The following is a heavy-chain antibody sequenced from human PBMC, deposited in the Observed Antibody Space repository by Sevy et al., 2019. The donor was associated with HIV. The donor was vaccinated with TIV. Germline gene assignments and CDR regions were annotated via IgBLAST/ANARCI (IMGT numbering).Heavy chain of an antibody. D-gene: IGHD3-3*01. CDR3: ARVVDFWSGYLDY. CDR2: IYYSGNT. CDR1: GDSISSSTYH. V-gene: IGHV4-39*01. Sequence: SETLSLTCTVSGDSISSSTYHWGWIRQSPGKGLEWIGNIYYSGNTSYNPSLTSRATISVDTSKNQFSLNLTSVTAADTAVYYCARVVDFWSGYLDYWGQGTLVTVSS. J-gene: IGHJ4*01.